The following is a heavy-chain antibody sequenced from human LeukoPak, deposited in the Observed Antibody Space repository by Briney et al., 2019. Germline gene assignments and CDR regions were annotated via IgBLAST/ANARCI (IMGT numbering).Heavy chain of an antibody. D-gene: IGHD3-16*01. CDR3: ARDSVFETNWFDP. CDR1: GASISGSY. CDR2: ITYSGST. V-gene: IGHV4-59*01. J-gene: IGHJ5*02. Sequence: PSETLSLTCTVSGASISGSYWSWIRQPPGKGLEWIGYITYSGSTNYNPSFKSRVTMSVDVSKNQFSLKLRSVTAADTAVYYCARDSVFETNWFDPWGQGTLVTVPS.